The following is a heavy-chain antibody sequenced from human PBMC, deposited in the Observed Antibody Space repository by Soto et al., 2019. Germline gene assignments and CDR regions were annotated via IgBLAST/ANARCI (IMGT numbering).Heavy chain of an antibody. CDR1: GFSFSKYG. V-gene: IGHV3-30*18. J-gene: IGHJ4*02. CDR3: AKELRESGGYYFDC. D-gene: IGHD3-16*01. CDR2: MSDDGSKK. Sequence: ESGGGVVQPGRSLRLSCAASGFSFSKYGMHWVRQAPGKGLEWVAEMSDDGSKKYYGASVKGRFTISRDSSKNTLYLLMDSLRPEDTAMYFCAKELRESGGYYFDCWGQGTLVTVSS.